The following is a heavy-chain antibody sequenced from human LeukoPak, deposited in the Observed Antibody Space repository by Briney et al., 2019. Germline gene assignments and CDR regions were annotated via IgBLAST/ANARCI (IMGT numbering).Heavy chain of an antibody. CDR3: ASPGEKDYYFDY. J-gene: IGHJ4*02. Sequence: ASVKVSCKASGYTFTSYGISWVRQAPGQGLEWMGWISAYNGDTNYAQKVQGRVTMTTETSTNTAYMELRSLRSDDTAVYYCASPGEKDYYFDYWGQGTLVTVSS. V-gene: IGHV1-18*01. CDR1: GYTFTSYG. D-gene: IGHD3-16*01. CDR2: ISAYNGDT.